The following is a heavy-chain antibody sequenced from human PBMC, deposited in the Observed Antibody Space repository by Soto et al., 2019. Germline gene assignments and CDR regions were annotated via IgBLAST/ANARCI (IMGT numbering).Heavy chain of an antibody. CDR3: ARGRYCLTGRCFPNWFDS. J-gene: IGHJ5*01. V-gene: IGHV4-30-4*01. Sequence: SETLSLTCSVSGDSISNLDYFWAWIRQPPGQALEYIGYIYKSATTYYNPSFESRVAISVDMSKSQFSLNVTSVTAADTAVYFCARGRYCLTGRCFPNWFDSWGQGALVTVSS. D-gene: IGHD7-27*01. CDR2: IYKSATT. CDR1: GDSISNLDYF.